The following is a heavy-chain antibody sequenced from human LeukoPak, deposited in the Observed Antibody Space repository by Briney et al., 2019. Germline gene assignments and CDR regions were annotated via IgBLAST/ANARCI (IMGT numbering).Heavy chain of an antibody. CDR2: IWYDGSNK. CDR1: GFTFSSYG. J-gene: IGHJ4*02. V-gene: IGHV3-33*01. Sequence: GGSLRLSCAASGFTFSSYGMHWVRQAPVKGLEWVAVIWYDGSNKYYADSVKGRFTISRDNSKNTLYLQMNSLRAEDTAVYYCARDLWDIVVVPAAMGYYFDYWGQGTLVTVSS. CDR3: ARDLWDIVVVPAAMGYYFDY. D-gene: IGHD2-2*01.